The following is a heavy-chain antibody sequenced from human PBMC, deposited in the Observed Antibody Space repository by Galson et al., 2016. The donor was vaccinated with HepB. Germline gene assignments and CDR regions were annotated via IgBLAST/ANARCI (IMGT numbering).Heavy chain of an antibody. CDR2: ISYDGSNK. D-gene: IGHD3-10*01. CDR1: GFTFSRYG. CDR3: AKDPYYYGSGSYLYFHY. Sequence: SLRLSCAASGFTFSRYGMHWVRQAPGKGLEWVTFISYDGSNKYYADSVKGRFAISRDNSKNTLYLQVNSLRAEDTAVYYSAKDPYYYGSGSYLYFHYWGQGTLVTVSS. J-gene: IGHJ4*02. V-gene: IGHV3-30*18.